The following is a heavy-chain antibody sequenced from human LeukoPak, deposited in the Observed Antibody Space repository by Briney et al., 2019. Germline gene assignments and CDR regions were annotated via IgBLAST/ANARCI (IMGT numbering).Heavy chain of an antibody. CDR3: ASPSDILTGYSTLDY. Sequence: ASVKVSCKASGYTFTSYYMHWVRQAPGQGLEWMGIINPSGGSTSYAQKFQGRVTITADKSTSTAYMELSSLRSEDTAVYYCASPSDILTGYSTLDYWGQGTLVTVSS. V-gene: IGHV1-46*01. D-gene: IGHD3-9*01. CDR2: INPSGGST. J-gene: IGHJ4*02. CDR1: GYTFTSYY.